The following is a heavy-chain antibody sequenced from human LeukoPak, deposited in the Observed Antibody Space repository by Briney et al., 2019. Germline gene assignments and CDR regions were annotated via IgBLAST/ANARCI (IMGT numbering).Heavy chain of an antibody. Sequence: GGSLRLSCAASGFSFSSYGMHWVRQAPGEGLEWVAKIWYDGSKTYYADSVKGRFTISRDNSKNTLYLQMNSLRAEDTALYYCAKEEQYSYAIWGQGTLVTVSS. V-gene: IGHV3-33*06. J-gene: IGHJ4*02. CDR1: GFSFSSYG. D-gene: IGHD5-18*01. CDR2: IWYDGSKT. CDR3: AKEEQYSYAI.